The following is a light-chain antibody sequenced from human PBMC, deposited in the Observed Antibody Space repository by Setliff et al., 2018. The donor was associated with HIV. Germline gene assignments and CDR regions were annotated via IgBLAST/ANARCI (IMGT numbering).Light chain of an antibody. CDR1: SSDVGGYNY. V-gene: IGLV2-8*01. CDR3: SSYAGSNNV. CDR2: EVS. Sequence: PALTQPPSASGSPGQSVTISCTGTSSDVGGYNYVSWYQQHPGKAPKLMIYEVSKRPSGVPDRFSGSKSGNTASLTVSGLQAEDEADYYCSSYAGSNNVFGTGTKVTVL. J-gene: IGLJ1*01.